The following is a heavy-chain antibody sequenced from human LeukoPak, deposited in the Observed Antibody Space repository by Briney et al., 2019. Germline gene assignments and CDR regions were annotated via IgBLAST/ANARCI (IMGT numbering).Heavy chain of an antibody. D-gene: IGHD5-18*01. V-gene: IGHV3-23*01. CDR3: ARVWRGNTYGPGDY. CDR2: ISGSGGGT. J-gene: IGHJ4*02. CDR1: GFTFSTYA. Sequence: GGSLRLSCAASGFTFSTYAMSWVRQAPGKGLEWVSGISGSGGGTYYADSVKGRFTVSRDNSKNTLHLQMSSLRVEDTAVYYCARVWRGNTYGPGDYWGQGTLVTVSS.